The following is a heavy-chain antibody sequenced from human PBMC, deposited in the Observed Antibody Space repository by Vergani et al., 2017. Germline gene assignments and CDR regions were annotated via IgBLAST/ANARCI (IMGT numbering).Heavy chain of an antibody. CDR2: IYPGDSDT. Sequence: EVQLVQSGAEVKKPGESLKISCKGSGYSFTSYWIGWVRQMPGKGLDWMEIIYPGDSDTRYSPSFQGQVTISADKSISTAYLQWSSLKASDTAMYYCARLRRYGGVPYYFDYWGQGTLVTVSS. CDR3: ARLRRYGGVPYYFDY. CDR1: GYSFTSYW. D-gene: IGHD4-17*01. V-gene: IGHV5-51*03. J-gene: IGHJ4*02.